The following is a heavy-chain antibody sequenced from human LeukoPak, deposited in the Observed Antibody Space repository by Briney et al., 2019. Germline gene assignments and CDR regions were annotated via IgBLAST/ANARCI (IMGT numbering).Heavy chain of an antibody. V-gene: IGHV3-23*01. D-gene: IGHD3-3*01. J-gene: IGHJ4*02. CDR1: GLTLSDIW. CDR3: AKDGAPYDFWSGYYSNYFDY. CDR2: ISGSGGST. Sequence: PGGSLRLSCAVSGLTLSDIWMNWVRQAPGKGLEWVSAISGSGGSTYYADSVKGRFTISRDNSKNTLYLQMNSLRAEDTAVYYCAKDGAPYDFWSGYYSNYFDYWGQGTLVTVSS.